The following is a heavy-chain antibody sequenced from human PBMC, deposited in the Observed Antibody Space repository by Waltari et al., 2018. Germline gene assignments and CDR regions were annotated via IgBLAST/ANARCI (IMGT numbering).Heavy chain of an antibody. CDR1: GYSFHGSY. V-gene: IGHV1-2*02. CDR3: ARDPRWAVTKDYFDF. D-gene: IGHD4-17*01. CDR2: ISPNSGVT. Sequence: QVQLVQSGAEVQKPGASVTVSCTASGYSFHGSYIHWVRQAPGQGLEWMGWISPNSGVTNYAQKFQARVTMTRDTSISTAYLELSRLTSDDTAIYYCARDPRWAVTKDYFDFWGQGTLVTVSS. J-gene: IGHJ4*02.